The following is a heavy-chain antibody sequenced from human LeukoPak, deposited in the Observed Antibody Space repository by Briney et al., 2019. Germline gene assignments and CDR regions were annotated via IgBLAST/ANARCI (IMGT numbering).Heavy chain of an antibody. CDR2: FAGSDTTK. V-gene: IGHV3-48*04. D-gene: IGHD3-22*01. J-gene: IGHJ4*02. CDR1: GFNFSIYG. CDR3: TTLGYHLDS. Sequence: GGSLRLSCAASGFNFSIYGMNWVRQAPGKGLEWVAYFAGSDTTKYYADSVKGRFTISRDNAKNSLYLQMNSLRAEDTALYYCTTLGYHLDSWGQGTLVTVSS.